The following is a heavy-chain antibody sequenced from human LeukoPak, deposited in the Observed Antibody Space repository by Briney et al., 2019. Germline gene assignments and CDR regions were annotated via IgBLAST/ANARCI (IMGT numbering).Heavy chain of an antibody. CDR1: GFTVSSNY. Sequence: GGSLRLSCAASGFTVSSNYMSWVRQAPGKGLEWVSVIYSGGNTYYADSVKGRFTISRHNSKNMLYLQMNSLRAEDTAVYHCARAPAYCGGDCFLDYWGQGTLVTVSS. CDR3: ARAPAYCGGDCFLDY. J-gene: IGHJ4*02. D-gene: IGHD2-21*02. CDR2: IYSGGNT. V-gene: IGHV3-53*04.